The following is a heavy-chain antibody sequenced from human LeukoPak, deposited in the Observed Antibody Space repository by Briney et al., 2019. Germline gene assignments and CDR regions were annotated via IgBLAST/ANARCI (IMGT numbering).Heavy chain of an antibody. CDR3: ARSSSYDY. D-gene: IGHD6-13*01. V-gene: IGHV3-30*04. Sequence: GGSVRLSCAASGFTFSSYAMHWVRQAPGKGLEWVAVISYDGSNKYYADSVKGRFTISRDNSKNTLYLQMNSLRAEDTAVYYCARSSSYDYWGQGTLVTVSS. CDR2: ISYDGSNK. CDR1: GFTFSSYA. J-gene: IGHJ4*02.